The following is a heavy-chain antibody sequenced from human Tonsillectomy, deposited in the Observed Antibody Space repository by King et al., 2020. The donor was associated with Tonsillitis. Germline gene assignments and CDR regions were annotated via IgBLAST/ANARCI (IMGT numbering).Heavy chain of an antibody. V-gene: IGHV4-61*02. CDR2: IYASGST. Sequence: QLQESGPGLVKPSQTLSLTCTVSGGSISSGTYYWSCIRQPAGKGLEWIGRIYASGSTNYNPSLKSRVTMSVDTSKNQFSLKLSSVTAADTAVYYCARDWDRYWGQGTLVTVSS. D-gene: IGHD1-26*01. J-gene: IGHJ4*02. CDR3: ARDWDRY. CDR1: GGSISSGTYY.